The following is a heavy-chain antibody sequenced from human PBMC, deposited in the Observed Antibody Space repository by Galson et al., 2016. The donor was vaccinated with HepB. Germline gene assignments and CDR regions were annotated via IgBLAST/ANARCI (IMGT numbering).Heavy chain of an antibody. CDR1: GFTYADYA. CDR3: AKDRDEFSGYEY. J-gene: IGHJ4*02. CDR2: ISWNSGII. Sequence: SLRLSCAASGFTYADYAMHWVRQAPGKGLEYVSGISWNSGIIAYADSVRGRVTISRDNPKHSLYLQMDRLRVDETALYYCAKDRDEFSGYEYWGQGTLVTV. D-gene: IGHD5-12*01. V-gene: IGHV3-9*01.